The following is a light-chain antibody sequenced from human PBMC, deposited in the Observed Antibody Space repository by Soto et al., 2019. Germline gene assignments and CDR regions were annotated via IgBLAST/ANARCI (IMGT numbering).Light chain of an antibody. CDR2: GAS. CDR3: QQYNNWPPVT. V-gene: IGKV3-15*01. J-gene: IGKJ3*01. CDR1: QSVSSN. Sequence: EIVMTQSPATLSVSPGERATISCRASQSVSSNLAWYQQKPGQAPRLLIYGASTRATGIPDRFSGSGSGTEFTLTISSLQSEDFAVYYCQQYNNWPPVTFGPGTKVDIK.